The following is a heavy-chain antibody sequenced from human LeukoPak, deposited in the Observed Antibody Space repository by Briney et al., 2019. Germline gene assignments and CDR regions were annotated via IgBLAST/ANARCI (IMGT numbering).Heavy chain of an antibody. CDR1: GFTFSSYA. V-gene: IGHV3-23*01. Sequence: PGGSLRLSCAASGFTFSSYAMSWVRQAPGKGLEWVSAISGSGGSTYYADSVKGRFTISRDNSKNTLYLQMNSLRAEDTAVYYCAKDATYYYDSSGYFAYYYYYMDVWGKGTTVTISS. CDR3: AKDATYYYDSSGYFAYYYYYMDV. D-gene: IGHD3-22*01. J-gene: IGHJ6*03. CDR2: ISGSGGST.